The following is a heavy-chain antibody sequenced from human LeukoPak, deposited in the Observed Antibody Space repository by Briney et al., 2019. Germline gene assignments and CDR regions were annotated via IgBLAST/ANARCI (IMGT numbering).Heavy chain of an antibody. V-gene: IGHV3-21*01. CDR3: ARGQKAARPGYFDY. CDR2: ISSSSSYI. CDR1: GFTFNSYS. D-gene: IGHD6-6*01. J-gene: IGHJ4*02. Sequence: TGGSLRLSCAASGFTFNSYSMNWVRQAPGKGREWVSSISSSSSYIYYADSVKGRFTISRDNAKNSLYLQMNSLRAEDTAVYYCARGQKAARPGYFDYWGQGTLVTVSS.